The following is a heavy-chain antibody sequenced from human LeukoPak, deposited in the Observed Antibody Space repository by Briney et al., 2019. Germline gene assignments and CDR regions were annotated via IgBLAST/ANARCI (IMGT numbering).Heavy chain of an antibody. J-gene: IGHJ5*02. CDR2: IIPVFGTS. CDR3: ARVTGGRYCSTTSCYMRGWFDP. CDR1: GGTFSSYA. Sequence: ASVKVSCKASGGTFSSYAINWVRQAPGQGLEWMGGIIPVFGTSNYAQKFQGRVTITADESTRTAYMELSSLRSEDTAVYYCARVTGGRYCSTTSCYMRGWFDPWGQGTLVTVSS. V-gene: IGHV1-69*13. D-gene: IGHD2-2*02.